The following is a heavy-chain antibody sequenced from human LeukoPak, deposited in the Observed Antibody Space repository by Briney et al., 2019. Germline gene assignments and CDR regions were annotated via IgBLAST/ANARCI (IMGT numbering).Heavy chain of an antibody. CDR3: AREIGPRQLHLWGSAFDY. CDR2: IIPIFGTA. D-gene: IGHD5-18*01. J-gene: IGHJ4*02. V-gene: IGHV1-69*06. CDR1: GYTFTSYD. Sequence: VASVKVSCKASGYTFTSYDINWVRQAPGQGLEWMGGIIPIFGTANYAQKFQGRVTITADTATSTAYMELSSLRYEDTAVYYCAREIGPRQLHLWGSAFDYWGQGTLVTVSS.